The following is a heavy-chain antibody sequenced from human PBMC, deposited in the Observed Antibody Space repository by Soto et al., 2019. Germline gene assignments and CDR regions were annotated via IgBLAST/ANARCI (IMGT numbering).Heavy chain of an antibody. CDR3: ARSSSTSARRFYYYYGMDV. CDR1: GGTFSSYA. D-gene: IGHD2-2*01. Sequence: SVKVSCKASGGTFSSYAISWVRQAPGQGLEWMGGIIPIFGTANYAQKFQGRVTITADESTSTAYMELSSLRSEDTAVYYCARSSSTSARRFYYYYGMDVWGQGTTVTVSS. J-gene: IGHJ6*02. CDR2: IIPIFGTA. V-gene: IGHV1-69*13.